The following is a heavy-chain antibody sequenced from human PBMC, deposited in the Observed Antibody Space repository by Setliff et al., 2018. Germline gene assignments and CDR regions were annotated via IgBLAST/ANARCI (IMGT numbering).Heavy chain of an antibody. CDR3: ARDKYTYGYFDWFDP. CDR2: IYTSWST. Sequence: SETLSLTCTVSDDSISSRHYYWSWIRQPAGKGLEWLGQIYTSWSTNYNPSLKGRATLSIDASKNQFSLKLSSVTAADTAVYYCARDKYTYGYFDWFDPWGQGTLVTVSS. J-gene: IGHJ5*02. D-gene: IGHD5-18*01. V-gene: IGHV4-61*09. CDR1: DDSISSRHYY.